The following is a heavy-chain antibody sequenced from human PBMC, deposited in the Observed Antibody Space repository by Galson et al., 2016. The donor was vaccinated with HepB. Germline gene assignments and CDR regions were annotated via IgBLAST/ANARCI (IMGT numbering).Heavy chain of an antibody. CDR2: ISASKGKT. CDR1: GYTFTSYG. CDR3: ARDRDYLLDS. J-gene: IGHJ4*02. V-gene: IGHV1-18*01. D-gene: IGHD5-24*01. Sequence: SVKVSCKASGYTFTSYGISWVRQAPGQGLGWMGWISASKGKTNYAQNLQGRVTMTTDTYTSTVYMELRSLRSDDTAVYYRARDRDYLLDSWGQGTLVTVS.